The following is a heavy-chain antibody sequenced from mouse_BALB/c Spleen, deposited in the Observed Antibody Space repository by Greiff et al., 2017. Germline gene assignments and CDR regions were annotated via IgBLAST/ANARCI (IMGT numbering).Heavy chain of an antibody. CDR1: GFTFSNYG. V-gene: IGHV5-15*02. CDR3: ARIYDYMYYFDY. D-gene: IGHD2-4*01. Sequence: EVHLVESGGGLVKPGGSRKLSCAASGFTFSNYGMSWVRQAPGKGPGWVAFISNLAYSTYYADTVTGRFTISRENAKNTLYLEMSSLRSEDTAMYYCARIYDYMYYFDYWGQGTTLTVSS. J-gene: IGHJ2*01. CDR2: ISNLAYST.